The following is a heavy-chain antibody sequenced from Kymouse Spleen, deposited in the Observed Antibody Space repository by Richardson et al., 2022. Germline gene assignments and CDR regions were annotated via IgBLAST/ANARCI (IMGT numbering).Heavy chain of an antibody. J-gene: IGHJ5*02. Sequence: QVQLQQSGPGLVKPSQTLSLTCAISGDSVSSNSAAWNWIRQSPSRGLEWLGRTYYRSKWYNDYAVSVKSRITINPDTSKNQFSLQLNSVTPEDTAVYYCARDDHVDTAMAYNWFDPWGQGTLVTVSS. V-gene: IGHV6-1*01. CDR1: GDSVSSNSAA. D-gene: IGHD5-18,IGHD5-18*01. CDR3: ARDDHVDTAMAYNWFDP. CDR2: TYYRSKWYN.